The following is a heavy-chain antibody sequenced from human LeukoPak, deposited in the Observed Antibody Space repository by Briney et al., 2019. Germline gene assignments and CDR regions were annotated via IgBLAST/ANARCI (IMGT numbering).Heavy chain of an antibody. CDR2: IKKDGSEK. V-gene: IGHV3-7*03. D-gene: IGHD3-16*01. J-gene: IGHJ4*02. CDR3: AKAHIMITFGGSYFDY. CDR1: GFSFSDYL. Sequence: PGGSLRLSCVVSGFSFSDYLMSWVRQAPGKGLEWVANIKKDGSEKYYVDSVKGRFTISRGNAKNSLYLQMNSLRAEGTAVYYCAKAHIMITFGGSYFDYWGQGTLVTVSS.